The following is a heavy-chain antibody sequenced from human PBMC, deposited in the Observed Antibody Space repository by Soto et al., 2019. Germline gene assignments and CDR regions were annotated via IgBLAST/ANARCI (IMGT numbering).Heavy chain of an antibody. Sequence: PGGSLRLSCAASGFTFSSYEMNWVRQAPGKGVEWVSYISSSGSTIYYADSVKGRFTISRDNAKNSLYLQMNSLRAEDTAVYYCARTTIAARPFDYWGQGTLVTFSS. V-gene: IGHV3-48*03. D-gene: IGHD6-6*01. J-gene: IGHJ4*02. CDR1: GFTFSSYE. CDR3: ARTTIAARPFDY. CDR2: ISSSGSTI.